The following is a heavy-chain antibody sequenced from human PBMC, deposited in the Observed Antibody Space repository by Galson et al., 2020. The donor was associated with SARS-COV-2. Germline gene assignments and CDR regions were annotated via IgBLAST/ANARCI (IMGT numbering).Heavy chain of an antibody. CDR2: ISGRSSTI. Sequence: GESLKISCAASGFAFSTYAMTWVRQAPGKGLECISYISGRSSTINYTDSVKGRFTISRDNAKNSLFLQMNGLRAEDTAVYYCARLSAPYYFDYWGQGTLVTVSS. J-gene: IGHJ4*02. V-gene: IGHV3-48*01. CDR1: GFAFSTYA. D-gene: IGHD1-26*01. CDR3: ARLSAPYYFDY.